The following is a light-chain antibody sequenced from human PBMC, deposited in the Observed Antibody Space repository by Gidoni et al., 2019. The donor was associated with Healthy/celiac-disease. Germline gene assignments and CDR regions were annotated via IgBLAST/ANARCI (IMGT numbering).Light chain of an antibody. CDR2: QDS. Sequence: SSELTQPPSMSVSPGQTASIPCSGDNLGDKYACWYQQKPCQSPVLGIYQDSKRPSGIPERFSGSNAGNTATLTISGTQAMDEADYYCQAWDSSTGVFGGGTKLTVL. CDR1: NLGDKY. CDR3: QAWDSSTGV. J-gene: IGLJ2*01. V-gene: IGLV3-1*01.